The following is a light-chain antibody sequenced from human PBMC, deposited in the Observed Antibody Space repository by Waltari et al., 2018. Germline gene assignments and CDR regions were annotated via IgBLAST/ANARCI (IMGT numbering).Light chain of an antibody. J-gene: IGLJ2*01. Sequence: QSALTQPPSASGSPGQSVTISCTGTSSDVGGYTYVSWYQQHPGTAPKLMIYEVSERPSGVPDRFSGSKSGNTASLTVSGLQAEDEADYYCSSYAGSNNLVFGGGTKLTVL. CDR2: EVS. CDR3: SSYAGSNNLV. V-gene: IGLV2-8*01. CDR1: SSDVGGYTY.